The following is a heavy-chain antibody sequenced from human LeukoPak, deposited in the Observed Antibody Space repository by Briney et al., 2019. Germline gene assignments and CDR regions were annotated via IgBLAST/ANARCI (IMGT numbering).Heavy chain of an antibody. V-gene: IGHV4-59*01. D-gene: IGHD2-2*01. CDR2: IYYSGST. CDR3: ARLGYCSSTSRRYWYFDL. CDR1: GGSISSYY. J-gene: IGHJ2*01. Sequence: SETLSLTCTVSGGSISSYYWSWIRQPPGKGLEWIGYIYYSGSTNYNPSLKSRATISVDTSKNQFSLKLSSVTAADTAVYYCARLGYCSSTSRRYWYFDLWGRGTLVTVSS.